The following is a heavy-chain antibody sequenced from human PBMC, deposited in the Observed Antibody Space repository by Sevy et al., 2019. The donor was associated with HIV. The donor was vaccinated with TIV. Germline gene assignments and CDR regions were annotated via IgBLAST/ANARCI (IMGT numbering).Heavy chain of an antibody. CDR1: GDSVSSGNYF. CDR2: IYYSGST. D-gene: IGHD3-10*01. CDR3: ASETRMGSYFFDY. J-gene: IGHJ4*02. Sequence: SETLSLTCTVFGDSVSSGNYFWTWIRQPPGKGLEWIGYIYYSGSTNYNLSLKSRLTISVDTSNNQFSLKVRSVTAADTAVYYCASETRMGSYFFDYWGQGALVTVSS. V-gene: IGHV4-61*01.